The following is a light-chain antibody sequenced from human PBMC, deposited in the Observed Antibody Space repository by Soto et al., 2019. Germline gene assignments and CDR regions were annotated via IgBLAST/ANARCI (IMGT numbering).Light chain of an antibody. CDR1: QSINNY. Sequence: DIQMTQFPSSLFASVGDRVTITCRASQSINNYLNWYQQRAGKAPKLLIFATSSLQTGVPSRFSGSGSGTDFTLTISSLQPEDFATYYCQQSYNTLTFGGGTKV. CDR3: QQSYNTLT. V-gene: IGKV1-39*01. CDR2: ATS. J-gene: IGKJ4*01.